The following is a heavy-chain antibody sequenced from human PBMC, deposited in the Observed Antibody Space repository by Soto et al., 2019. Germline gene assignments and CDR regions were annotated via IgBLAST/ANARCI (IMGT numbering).Heavy chain of an antibody. V-gene: IGHV1-8*01. Sequence: QVPLVQSGAEVKKPGASVKVSCKASGYTFTSYEINWVRQATGQGLEWMGWMNPNSGNTGYAQKFQGRVTMTRNTSIIPSYMERSRLRSEDTAVYYCARGQSGYSSGWSPNDYWGQGTLVTVSS. J-gene: IGHJ4*02. CDR1: GYTFTSYE. D-gene: IGHD6-19*01. CDR2: MNPNSGNT. CDR3: ARGQSGYSSGWSPNDY.